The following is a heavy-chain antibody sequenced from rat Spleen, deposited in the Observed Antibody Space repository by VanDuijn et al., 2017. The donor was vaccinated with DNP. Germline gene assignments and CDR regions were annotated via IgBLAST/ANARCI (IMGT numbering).Heavy chain of an antibody. CDR1: GFTFSYYW. CDR3: AREGDYYDGSYVDALDA. Sequence: EVQLVESGGDLVQPGRSLKLSCVASGFTFSYYWMAWIRQVPGRGLEWIASITSGSGTTSYLDSVKGRFTISRDNAKNTLYLQMDSLRSEDSATYYCAREGDYYDGSYVDALDAWGQGTSVTVSS. V-gene: IGHV5-31*01. D-gene: IGHD1-12*02. J-gene: IGHJ4*01. CDR2: ITSGSGTT.